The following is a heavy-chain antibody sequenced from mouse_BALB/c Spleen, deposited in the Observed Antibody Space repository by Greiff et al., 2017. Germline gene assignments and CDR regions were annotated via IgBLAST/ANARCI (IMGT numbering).Heavy chain of an antibody. CDR3: AKSLGRYFDV. CDR2: ISSGGSYT. D-gene: IGHD3-1*01. J-gene: IGHJ1*01. Sequence: EVQGVESGGGLVKPGGSLKLSCAASGFTFSSYAMSWVRQSPEKRLEWVAEISSGGSYTYYPDTVTGRFTISRDNAKNTLYLEMSSLRSEDTAMYYCAKSLGRYFDVWGAGTTVTVSS. V-gene: IGHV5-9-4*01. CDR1: GFTFSSYA.